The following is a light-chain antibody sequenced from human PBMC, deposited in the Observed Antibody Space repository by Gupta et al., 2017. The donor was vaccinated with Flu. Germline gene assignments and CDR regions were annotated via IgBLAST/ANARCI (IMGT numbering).Light chain of an antibody. CDR1: QIVSSSY. V-gene: IGKV3-20*01. CDR2: GAS. J-gene: IGKJ1*01. CDR3: QQYGSSPRT. Sequence: EIVLTQSPGTLSLSPGERATLSCRASQIVSSSYLAWYQQKPGQAPRLLIYGASSRATGIPDRFSGSGSGTXFTLTIXRLEPEDFAVYYCQQYGSSPRTFGXGTKVEIK.